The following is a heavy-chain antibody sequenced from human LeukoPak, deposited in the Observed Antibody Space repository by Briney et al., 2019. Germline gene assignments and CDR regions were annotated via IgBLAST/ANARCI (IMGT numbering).Heavy chain of an antibody. CDR2: ITPEGRRK. J-gene: IGHJ4*02. CDR1: RFTFSGHW. Sequence: GGSLRLSCVASRFTFSGHWMHWARQRPGKGLEWVANITPEGRRKNYADSVRGRFTISRDNARNSLYLHMDSLRADDTAVYYCVRDADWAFNFWGQGALV. CDR3: VRDADWAFNF. V-gene: IGHV3-7*03. D-gene: IGHD3/OR15-3a*01.